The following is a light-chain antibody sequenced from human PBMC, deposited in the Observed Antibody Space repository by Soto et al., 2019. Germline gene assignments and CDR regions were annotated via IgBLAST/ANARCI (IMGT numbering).Light chain of an antibody. CDR3: QQYNDWPLT. V-gene: IGKV3-15*01. CDR1: QSVSSN. CDR2: GAS. J-gene: IGKJ4*01. Sequence: EIVMTQSPATLSVSPGERATLSCRASQSVSSNVAWYQQKPGQAPRLLIYGASTRATDISARFSGSGSGTEFTLTISRLQSEDFAVYYCQQYNDWPLTFGGGTRVEIK.